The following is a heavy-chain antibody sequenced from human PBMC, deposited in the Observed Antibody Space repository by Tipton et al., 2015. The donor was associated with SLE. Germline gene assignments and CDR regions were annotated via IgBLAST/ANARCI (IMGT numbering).Heavy chain of an antibody. D-gene: IGHD3/OR15-3a*01. Sequence: TLSLTCTVSGGSISSYYWSWIRQSPGKGLEWIGYIYYSGSTNYNPSLKSRVTISVDTSKNQFSLKLSSVTAADTAVYYCARVFRTTRYYFDYWGQGTLVTVSS. CDR1: GGSISSYY. CDR3: ARVFRTTRYYFDY. V-gene: IGHV4-59*01. CDR2: IYYSGST. J-gene: IGHJ4*02.